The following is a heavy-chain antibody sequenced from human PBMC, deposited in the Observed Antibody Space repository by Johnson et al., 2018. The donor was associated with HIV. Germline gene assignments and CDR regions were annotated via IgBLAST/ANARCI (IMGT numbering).Heavy chain of an antibody. CDR2: ITSNGNST. CDR1: GFTFSSYA. V-gene: IGHV3-64*01. Sequence: VQLVESGGGVVQPGKSLRLSCAASGFTFSSYAMHWVRQAPGKGLEYVSSITSNGNSTYYANSVKGRFSISRDNSQNTLYLQMNSLRVEDTALYYCVNTFWSGYTATGVGGFDIWGQGTMVTVSS. CDR3: VNTFWSGYTATGVGGFDI. J-gene: IGHJ3*02. D-gene: IGHD3-3*01.